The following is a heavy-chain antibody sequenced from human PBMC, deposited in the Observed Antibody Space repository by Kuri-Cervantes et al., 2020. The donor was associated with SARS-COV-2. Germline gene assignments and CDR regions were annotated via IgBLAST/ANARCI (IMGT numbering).Heavy chain of an antibody. V-gene: IGHV1-46*01. D-gene: IGHD6-13*01. CDR2: INPSGGST. CDR3: ARGVSHIAAAGLYYFDY. CDR1: VYTFTSYY. Sequence: SVNDSCKASVYTFTSYYMHWVRQAPGQGLEWMGIINPSGGSTSYAQKFQGRVTMTRDTSTSTVYMELSSLRSEDTAVYYCARGVSHIAAAGLYYFDYWGQGTLVTVSS. J-gene: IGHJ4*02.